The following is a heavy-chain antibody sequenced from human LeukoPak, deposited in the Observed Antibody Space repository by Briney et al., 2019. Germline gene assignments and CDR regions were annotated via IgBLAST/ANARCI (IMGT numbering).Heavy chain of an antibody. J-gene: IGHJ4*02. V-gene: IGHV3-48*01. CDR1: GFTFSDYS. CDR2: IGIDSGNT. CDR3: ARDYKYAFDN. Sequence: GGSLRLSCAASGFTFSDYSMNWVRQAPGKGLGWISYIGIDSGNTNYADSVKGRFTIPGDKAKNSLYLQMNSLRVEDTAVYYCARDYKYAFDNWGQGTLVTVSS. D-gene: IGHD5-24*01.